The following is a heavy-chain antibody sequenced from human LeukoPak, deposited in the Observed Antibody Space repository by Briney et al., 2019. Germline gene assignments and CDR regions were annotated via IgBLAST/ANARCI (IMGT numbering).Heavy chain of an antibody. CDR1: GFSFSDHY. V-gene: IGHV3-11*04. CDR2: IRGDGGRT. CDR3: AKDRFNYNSGGDS. J-gene: IGHJ5*02. D-gene: IGHD3-22*01. Sequence: GGSLRLSCVASGFSFSDHYMTWIRQAPGKGLEWVSYIRGDGGRTYYGDSVKGRFTISRDNSKNTLYLQMNSLRAEDTAVYYGAKDRFNYNSGGDSWGQETRFTVSS.